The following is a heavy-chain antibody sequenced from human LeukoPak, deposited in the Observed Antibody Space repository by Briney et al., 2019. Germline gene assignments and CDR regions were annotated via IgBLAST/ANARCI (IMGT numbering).Heavy chain of an antibody. J-gene: IGHJ4*02. Sequence: GGSLRLSCAASGFTFSSYGMSWVRQAPGKGLEWVSAISGTGGTTYYADSVKGRFTISRDNSKNTLYLQMNSLRAEDTAVYYCAKDGMYSSSSSYYFDYWGQGTLVTVSS. CDR2: ISGTGGTT. CDR1: GFTFSSYG. D-gene: IGHD6-6*01. CDR3: AKDGMYSSSSSYYFDY. V-gene: IGHV3-23*01.